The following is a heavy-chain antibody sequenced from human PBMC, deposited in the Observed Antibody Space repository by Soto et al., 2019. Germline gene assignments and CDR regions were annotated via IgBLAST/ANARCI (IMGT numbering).Heavy chain of an antibody. V-gene: IGHV4-39*01. J-gene: IGHJ5*02. D-gene: IGHD2-2*01. Sequence: SETLSLTCTVSGGSISSSSYYWGWIRQPLGKGLEWIGSIYYSGSTYYNPSLKSRVTISIDTSKNQFSLKLSSVTAADTAVYYCARHTWGRQRGWFDPWGQGTLVTVSS. CDR1: GGSISSSSYY. CDR2: IYYSGST. CDR3: ARHTWGRQRGWFDP.